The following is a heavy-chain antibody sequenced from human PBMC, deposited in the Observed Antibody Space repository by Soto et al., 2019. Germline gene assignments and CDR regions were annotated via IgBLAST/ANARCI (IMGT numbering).Heavy chain of an antibody. D-gene: IGHD6-13*01. CDR3: ARERPDGSRLDP. CDR2: IYYSGST. CDR1: GGSISSGDYY. J-gene: IGHJ5*02. Sequence: SETLSLTCTVAGGSISSGDYYWSWIRQPPGKGLEWIGYIYYSGSTYYNPSLKSRVTISVDTSKNQFSLKLSSVTAADTAVYYCARERPDGSRLDPWGQGTLVTVSS. V-gene: IGHV4-30-4*01.